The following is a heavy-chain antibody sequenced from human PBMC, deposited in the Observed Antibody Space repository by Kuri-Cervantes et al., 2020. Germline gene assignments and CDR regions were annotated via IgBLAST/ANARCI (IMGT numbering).Heavy chain of an antibody. Sequence: GESLKISCAASGFTFSSYGMHWVRQAPGKGLEWVAVIWYDGSNKYYADSVKGRFTISRDNSKNTLYLQMKNLRVEDTALYYCAKHGATTMHYYYYGMDVWGQGTTVTVSS. CDR1: GFTFSSYG. CDR2: IWYDGSNK. J-gene: IGHJ6*02. D-gene: IGHD4-17*01. V-gene: IGHV3-30*02. CDR3: AKHGATTMHYYYYGMDV.